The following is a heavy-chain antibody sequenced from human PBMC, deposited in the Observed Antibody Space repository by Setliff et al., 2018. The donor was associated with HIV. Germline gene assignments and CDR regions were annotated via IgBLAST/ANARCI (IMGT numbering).Heavy chain of an antibody. Sequence: GASVKVSCKASGYTFSNYGITWVRQAPGQGLEWMGWITSYNGNTNYAKKFKGRVTMTTDTSTSIAYMELKGLRSEDTAVYYCARDHHSGRGSNFPWYSDLWGRGTLGTVSS. CDR1: GYTFSNYG. CDR3: ARDHHSGRGSNFPWYSDL. D-gene: IGHD1-26*01. CDR2: ITSYNGNT. J-gene: IGHJ2*01. V-gene: IGHV1-18*01.